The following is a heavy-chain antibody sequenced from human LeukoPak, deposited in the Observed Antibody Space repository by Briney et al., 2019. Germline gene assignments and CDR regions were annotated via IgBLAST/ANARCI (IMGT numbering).Heavy chain of an antibody. CDR2: IYHGGST. CDR3: AREYGDAVDY. J-gene: IGHJ4*02. D-gene: IGHD4-17*01. V-gene: IGHV4-30-2*01. CDR1: GGSISSGGYS. Sequence: SETLSLTCAVSGGSISSGGYSWSWIRQPPGKGLEWIGYIYHGGSTYYNPSPKSRVTISVDRSKNQFSLKLSSVTAADTAVYYCAREYGDAVDYWGQGTLVTVSS.